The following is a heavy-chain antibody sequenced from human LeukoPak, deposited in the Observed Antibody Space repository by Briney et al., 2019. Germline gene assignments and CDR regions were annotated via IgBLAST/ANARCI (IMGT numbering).Heavy chain of an antibody. Sequence: GGSLRLSCAASGFTVSSNYMSWVRQAPGKGLEWVSVIYSGGSTYYADSVKGRFTISRDNSKHTLYLQMNCLRAEDTAVYYCASASSGWSNFDYWGQGTLVTVSS. J-gene: IGHJ4*02. CDR3: ASASSGWSNFDY. V-gene: IGHV3-53*01. D-gene: IGHD6-19*01. CDR2: IYSGGST. CDR1: GFTVSSNY.